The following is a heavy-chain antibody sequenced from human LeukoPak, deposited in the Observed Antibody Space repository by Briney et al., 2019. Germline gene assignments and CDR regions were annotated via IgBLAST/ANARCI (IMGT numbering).Heavy chain of an antibody. Sequence: GASVRVSCKASGYTFTSYDINWVRQATGQGLEGMGWMNPNSGNTGYAQKFQGRVTMTRNTSISTAYMELSSLRSDDTAVYYCARGYGSAPDYWGQGTLVTVSS. J-gene: IGHJ4*02. CDR2: MNPNSGNT. V-gene: IGHV1-8*01. CDR3: ARGYGSAPDY. D-gene: IGHD3-10*01. CDR1: GYTFTSYD.